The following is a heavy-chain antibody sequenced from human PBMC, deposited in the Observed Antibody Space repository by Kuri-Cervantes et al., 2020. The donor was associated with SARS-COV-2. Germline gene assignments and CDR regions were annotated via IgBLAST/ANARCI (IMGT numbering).Heavy chain of an antibody. CDR2: INPSGGST. CDR1: GYTFSAYF. D-gene: IGHD6-13*01. J-gene: IGHJ4*02. Sequence: ASVKVSCKASGYTFSAYFLHWVRQAPGQGLEWMGIINPSGGSTSYAQKFQGRVTMTRDTSTSTVYMELSSLRSEDTAVYYCARGAAVAGKNFDYWGQGTLVTVSS. V-gene: IGHV1-46*01. CDR3: ARGAAVAGKNFDY.